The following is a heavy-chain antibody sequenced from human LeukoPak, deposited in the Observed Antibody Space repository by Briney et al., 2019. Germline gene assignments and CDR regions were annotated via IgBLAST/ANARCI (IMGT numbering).Heavy chain of an antibody. Sequence: GGSLTLSCAASGFTFSSYSMNCVRHAPGEGLEWVSYISSSSSTIYHADSVKGRFTISRDNAKNSLYLQMNSLRAEDTAVYYCARDLPVDYWGQGTLVTVSS. CDR2: ISSSSSTI. J-gene: IGHJ4*02. D-gene: IGHD4-17*01. CDR3: ARDLPVDY. V-gene: IGHV3-48*01. CDR1: GFTFSSYS.